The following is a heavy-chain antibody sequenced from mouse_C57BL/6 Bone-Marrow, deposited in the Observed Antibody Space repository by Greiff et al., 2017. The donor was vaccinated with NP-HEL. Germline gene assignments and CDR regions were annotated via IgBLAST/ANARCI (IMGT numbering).Heavy chain of an antibody. Sequence: VQLQQPGAELVKPGASVKLSCKASGYTFTSYWMHWVKRRPGRGLEWFVMILPNSGSTNYNETFKSKATLTLDKSSSTAYMQLSSLTSEDSAVSYCASTRRYWFAYWGQGTLVTVSA. V-gene: IGHV1-64*01. CDR1: GYTFTSYW. CDR3: ASTRRYWFAY. J-gene: IGHJ3*01. D-gene: IGHD2-12*01. CDR2: ILPNSGST.